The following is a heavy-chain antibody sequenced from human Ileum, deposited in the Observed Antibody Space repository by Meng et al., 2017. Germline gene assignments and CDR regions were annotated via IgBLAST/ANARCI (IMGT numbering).Heavy chain of an antibody. CDR2: IDISGDTT. CDR1: GFTFSTSA. CDR3: AKEIRPNDY. D-gene: IGHD3-16*01. Sequence: GGSLRLSCAVSGFTFSTSAMSWVRQAPGKGLEWVSAIDISGDTTSYADSVKGRFTISRDNSKNTVYLQMNNLRAQDTAIYYCAKEIRPNDYWGQGTLVTVSS. J-gene: IGHJ4*02. V-gene: IGHV3-23*01.